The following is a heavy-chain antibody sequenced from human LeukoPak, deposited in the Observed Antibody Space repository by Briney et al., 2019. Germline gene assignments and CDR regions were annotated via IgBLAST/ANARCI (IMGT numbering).Heavy chain of an antibody. CDR3: ARGRDVDS. J-gene: IGHJ5*01. Sequence: PGGSLRLSCSASGLTVTNAWMNWVRQAPGKGLEWVANENQDGSEIYYVDSVKGRFIMSRDNAKNSFYLQMSSLRVEDTAVYYCARGRDVDSWGQGTLVTVSS. V-gene: IGHV3-7*03. CDR1: GLTVTNAW. CDR2: ENQDGSEI.